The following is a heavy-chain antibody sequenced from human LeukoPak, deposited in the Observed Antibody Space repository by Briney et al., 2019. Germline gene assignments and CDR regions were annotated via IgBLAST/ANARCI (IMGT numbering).Heavy chain of an antibody. CDR3: AKWGDYDVLTGYYVSDF. Sequence: SGGSLRLSCAASGFIFSNYAMYWVRQAPGEGLEWVSAISGRSDNTYYADSVKGRFTLSRDSSKNTLYLQMNSLRADDTAVYYCAKWGDYDVLTGYYVSDFWGQGTLVTVSS. CDR2: ISGRSDNT. V-gene: IGHV3-23*01. J-gene: IGHJ4*02. D-gene: IGHD3-9*01. CDR1: GFIFSNYA.